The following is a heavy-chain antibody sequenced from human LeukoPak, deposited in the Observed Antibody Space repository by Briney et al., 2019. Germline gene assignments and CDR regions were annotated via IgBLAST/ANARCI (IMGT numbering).Heavy chain of an antibody. J-gene: IGHJ5*02. CDR2: IYTSGSS. Sequence: SETLSLTCTVSGGSISSYYWSWIRQPAGKGLEWIGRIYTSGSSNYNPSLKSRVTTSVDTSKNQFSLKLSSVTAADTAVYYCAKNYDILTGSNMGWFDPWGQGTLVTVSS. D-gene: IGHD3-9*01. CDR3: AKNYDILTGSNMGWFDP. V-gene: IGHV4-4*07. CDR1: GGSISSYY.